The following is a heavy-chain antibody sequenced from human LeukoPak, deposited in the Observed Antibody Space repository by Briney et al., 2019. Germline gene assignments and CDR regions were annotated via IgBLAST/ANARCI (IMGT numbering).Heavy chain of an antibody. J-gene: IGHJ6*03. D-gene: IGHD5-12*01. Sequence: SETLSLTCTVSGGSISSGDYYWSWIRQPPGKGLEWIGYIYYSGSTYYNPSLKSRVTISVDTSKNQFSLKLSSVTAADTAVYYCARGRGYSGYRYYYYYMDVWGKGTTVTVSS. V-gene: IGHV4-30-4*08. CDR1: GGSISSGDYY. CDR3: ARGRGYSGYRYYYYYMDV. CDR2: IYYSGST.